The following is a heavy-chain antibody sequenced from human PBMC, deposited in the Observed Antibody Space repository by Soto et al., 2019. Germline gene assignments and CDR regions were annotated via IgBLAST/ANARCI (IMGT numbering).Heavy chain of an antibody. J-gene: IGHJ5*02. D-gene: IGHD2-2*01. V-gene: IGHV3-23*01. CDR3: AREGNQLLTRGKWPDA. CDR2: ISGSGDRT. Sequence: GGSLRLSCAASGFTFRNYAMSWVRQAPGKGLEWVSAISGSGDRTYYGDSVKGRFTISRDNSKNTLYLQMNSLRAEDTAVYYCAREGNQLLTRGKWPDACGQETLVTVXS. CDR1: GFTFRNYA.